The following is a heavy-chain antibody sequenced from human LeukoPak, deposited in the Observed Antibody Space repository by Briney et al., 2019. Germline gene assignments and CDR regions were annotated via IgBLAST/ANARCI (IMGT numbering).Heavy chain of an antibody. V-gene: IGHV3-74*01. D-gene: IGHD7-27*01. CDR3: TRGLWGIDY. CDR1: GFTLSSYW. J-gene: IGHJ4*02. CDR2: IDTNGSST. Sequence: GGSLRLSCAVSGFTLSSYWMHWVRQAPGKGLVWVSRIDTNGSSTNYADSVKGRFTISRDNAENTLYLEMKSLRTEDTAVYYCTRGLWGIDYWGQGALVTVSS.